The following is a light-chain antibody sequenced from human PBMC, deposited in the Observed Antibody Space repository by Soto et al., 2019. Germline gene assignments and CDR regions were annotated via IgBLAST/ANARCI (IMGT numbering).Light chain of an antibody. Sequence: QSALTQAASVSGSPGQSITISCTGTSSDVGSYNLVSWYQQHPGKAPKLMIYEVNKRPSGVSDRFSGANSGNTASLTSSGRQAEDEAEYYCSSYAGSTTVGFGGGTKLTVL. CDR1: SSDVGSYNL. CDR3: SSYAGSTTVG. CDR2: EVN. J-gene: IGLJ2*01. V-gene: IGLV2-23*02.